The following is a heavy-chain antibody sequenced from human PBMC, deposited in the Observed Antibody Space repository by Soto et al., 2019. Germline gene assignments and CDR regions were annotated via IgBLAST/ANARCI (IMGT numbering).Heavy chain of an antibody. V-gene: IGHV3-23*01. CDR1: GFTFSSYA. J-gene: IGHJ4*02. Sequence: GGSLRLSCAASGFTFSSYAMSWVRQAPGKGLEWVSAISGSGCSTYYADSVKGRFTISRDNSKNTLYLQMNSLRAEDTAVYYCAKGFYSSSAEDHFDYWGQGTLVTVSS. CDR2: ISGSGCST. CDR3: AKGFYSSSAEDHFDY. D-gene: IGHD6-6*01.